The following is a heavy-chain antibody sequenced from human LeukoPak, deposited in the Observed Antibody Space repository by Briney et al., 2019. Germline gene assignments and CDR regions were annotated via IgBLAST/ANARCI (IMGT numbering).Heavy chain of an antibody. V-gene: IGHV3-7*03. CDR2: IVQDGSQK. CDR3: ARNEKWGRDY. D-gene: IGHD1-26*01. J-gene: IGHJ4*02. CDR1: GLTFSSHW. Sequence: PGGSLRLSCAASGLTFSSHWMSWVRQAPGKGLEWVANIVQDGSQKYYVDSVKGRFTISRDNGKNSLYLQMNSLRAEDTAVYYCARNEKWGRDYWAQGTLVTVSS.